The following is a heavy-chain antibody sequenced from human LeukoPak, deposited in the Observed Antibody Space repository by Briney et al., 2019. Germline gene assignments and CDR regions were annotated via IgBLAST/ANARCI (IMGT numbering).Heavy chain of an antibody. CDR3: ARSARITIFGVVTRPYYFVY. D-gene: IGHD3-3*01. Sequence: PSETLSLTCTVSGGSISSGGYYWSWIRQHPGKGLEWIGYIYYSGSTYYNPSLKSRVTISVDTSKNQFSLKLSSVTAADTAVYYCARSARITIFGVVTRPYYFVYWGQGTLVTVSS. CDR2: IYYSGST. V-gene: IGHV4-31*03. J-gene: IGHJ4*02. CDR1: GGSISSGGYY.